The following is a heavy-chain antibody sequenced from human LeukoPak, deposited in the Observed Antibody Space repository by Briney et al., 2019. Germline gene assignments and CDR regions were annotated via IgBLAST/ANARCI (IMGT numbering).Heavy chain of an antibody. D-gene: IGHD3-9*01. CDR1: GLTFRSYA. Sequence: GGSLTLFCTPSGLTFRSYAMNWVRQAPGKGLEWVSVISLNDGSTYYADSVRGRFTISRDNSKNTLFLQMNGLRAEDTAIYYCAKAMTSSTYYFDSWGQGTLVTVSS. CDR2: ISLNDGST. V-gene: IGHV3-23*01. CDR3: AKAMTSSTYYFDS. J-gene: IGHJ4*02.